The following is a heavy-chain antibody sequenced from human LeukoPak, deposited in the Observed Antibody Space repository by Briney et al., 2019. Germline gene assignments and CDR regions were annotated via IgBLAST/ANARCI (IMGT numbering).Heavy chain of an antibody. D-gene: IGHD1-26*01. CDR1: GGSFSGYY. V-gene: IGHV4-34*01. CDR2: INHFGST. J-gene: IGHJ5*02. CDR3: ARHGGPTRGGWFDP. Sequence: SETLSLTCAVYGGSFSGYYWNWIRQPPGKGLEWIGEINHFGSTNYNPSLKSRVTISGDTSKKQFSLKVNSVTAADTAVYYCARHGGPTRGGWFDPWGQGTLVTVSS.